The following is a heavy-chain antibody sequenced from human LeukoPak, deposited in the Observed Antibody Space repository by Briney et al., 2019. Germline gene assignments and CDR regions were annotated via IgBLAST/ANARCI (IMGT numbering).Heavy chain of an antibody. Sequence: ASVKVSCKASGYTFTSYAMNWVRQAPGQGLEGMGWINTNTGNPTYAQGFTGRFVFSLDTSVSTAYLQISSLKAEDTAVYYCARLGYCSGGSCYGVYYFDYWGQGTLVTVSS. CDR3: ARLGYCSGGSCYGVYYFDY. D-gene: IGHD2-15*01. J-gene: IGHJ4*02. CDR1: GYTFTSYA. V-gene: IGHV7-4-1*02. CDR2: INTNTGNP.